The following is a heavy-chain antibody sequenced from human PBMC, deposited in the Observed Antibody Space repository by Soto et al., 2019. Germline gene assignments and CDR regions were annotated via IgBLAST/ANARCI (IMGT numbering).Heavy chain of an antibody. V-gene: IGHV3-21*01. Sequence: PGGSLRLSCAASGFTFSSYSMNWVRQAPGKGLEWVSSISSSSSYIYYADSVKGRFTISRDNAKNSLYLQMNSLRAEDTAVYYCAGPIVIGYYHGMDVWGQGTTVTVSS. CDR2: ISSSSSYI. CDR3: AGPIVIGYYHGMDV. CDR1: GFTFSSYS. D-gene: IGHD2-15*01. J-gene: IGHJ6*02.